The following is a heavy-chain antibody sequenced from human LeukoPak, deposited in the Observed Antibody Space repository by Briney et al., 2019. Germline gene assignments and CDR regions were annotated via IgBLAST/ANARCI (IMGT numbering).Heavy chain of an antibody. CDR3: VRDMDV. V-gene: IGHV3-7*04. CDR2: INQDGGER. Sequence: GGSLRLSCAASGFTFSTYWMTWVRQAPGKGLEWVANINQDGGERHHVDSVRGRFTISRDNDKNSLYLQMNSLRVEDTAVYYCVRDMDVWGQGTTVTVSS. J-gene: IGHJ6*02. CDR1: GFTFSTYW.